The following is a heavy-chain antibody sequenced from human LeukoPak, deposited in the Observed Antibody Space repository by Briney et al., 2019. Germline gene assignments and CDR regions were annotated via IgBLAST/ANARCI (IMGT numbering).Heavy chain of an antibody. CDR2: IWYDGSNK. CDR3: ARGNGVPAVAWFDP. V-gene: IGHV3-33*08. Sequence: GGSLRLSCAASGFTFSSYAMHWVRQAPGKGLEWVAVIWYDGSNKYYADSVKGRFTISRDNSKNTLYLQMNSLRAEDTAVYYCARGNGVPAVAWFDPWGQGTLVTVSS. CDR1: GFTFSSYA. J-gene: IGHJ5*02. D-gene: IGHD2-8*01.